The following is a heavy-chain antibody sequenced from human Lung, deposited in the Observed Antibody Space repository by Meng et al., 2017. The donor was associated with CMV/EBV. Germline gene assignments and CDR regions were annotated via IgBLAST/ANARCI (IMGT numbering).Heavy chain of an antibody. V-gene: IGHV3-11*04. CDR3: ARGHVLLWT. CDR2: ISSSGSTI. D-gene: IGHD3-10*01. CDR1: GFTFSDYY. J-gene: IGHJ5*02. Sequence: RISCEDSGFTFSDYYMSWIRQDPGKGLEWVSYISSSGSTIYYEDSVKGRFTISRDNAKNSLYLQMNSLRAEDTAVYYCARGHVLLWTWGQGTLVTVSS.